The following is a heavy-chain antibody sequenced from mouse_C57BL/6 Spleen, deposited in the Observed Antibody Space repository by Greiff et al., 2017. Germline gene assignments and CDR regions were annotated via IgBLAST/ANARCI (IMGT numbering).Heavy chain of an antibody. CDR1: GFNIKDYY. Sequence: VQLQQSGAELVRPGASVKLSCTASGFNIKDYYMHWVKQRPEQGLAWIGMIDPEDGDTEYAPKFQGKATMTVATSSNPAYLQLSSLTSEGTAVYYCTTWSYYYGSSSFAYWGQGTLVTVS. J-gene: IGHJ3*01. V-gene: IGHV14-1*01. CDR3: TTWSYYYGSSSFAY. CDR2: IDPEDGDT. D-gene: IGHD1-1*01.